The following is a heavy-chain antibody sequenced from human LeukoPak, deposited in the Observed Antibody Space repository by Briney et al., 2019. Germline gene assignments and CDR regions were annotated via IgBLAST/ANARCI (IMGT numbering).Heavy chain of an antibody. CDR2: IYPGDSDT. J-gene: IGHJ4*02. Sequence: GESLKISCKGSGYSFISYWIGWVRQMPGKGPEWMGIIYPGDSDTRYGPSFQGQVTISADKSISTAYLQWNSLKASDTAMYYCARPVCTTTTCYGYYFDYWGQGTLVTVSS. CDR1: GYSFISYW. V-gene: IGHV5-51*01. D-gene: IGHD2-2*01. CDR3: ARPVCTTTTCYGYYFDY.